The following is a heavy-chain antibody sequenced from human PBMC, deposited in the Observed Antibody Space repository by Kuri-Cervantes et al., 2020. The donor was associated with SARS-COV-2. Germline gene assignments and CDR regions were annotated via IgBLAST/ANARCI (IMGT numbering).Heavy chain of an antibody. J-gene: IGHJ4*02. Sequence: GGSLRLSCAASGFTFSSYAMSWVRQAPGKGLEWVSATSGSGGSTYYADSVKGRFTISRDNSKNTLYLQMNSLRAEDTAVYYCAKLGSRRHYEDWGQGTLVTVSS. CDR3: AKLGSRRHYED. CDR1: GFTFSSYA. CDR2: TSGSGGST. D-gene: IGHD4-17*01. V-gene: IGHV3-23*01.